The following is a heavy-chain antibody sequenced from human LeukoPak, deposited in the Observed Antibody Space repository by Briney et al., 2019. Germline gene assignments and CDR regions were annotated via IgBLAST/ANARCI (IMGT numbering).Heavy chain of an antibody. J-gene: IGHJ4*02. V-gene: IGHV3-30*03. CDR2: ISYDGSNK. CDR3: ARDWSDFDY. Sequence: GGSLRLSCAASGFTFSSYGMHWVRQAPGKGLEWAAVISYDGSNKDYADSVKGRFTISRDNSKNTLYLQMNSLRAEDTAVFYCARDWSDFDYWGQGTLVTVSS. CDR1: GFTFSSYG. D-gene: IGHD2-8*02.